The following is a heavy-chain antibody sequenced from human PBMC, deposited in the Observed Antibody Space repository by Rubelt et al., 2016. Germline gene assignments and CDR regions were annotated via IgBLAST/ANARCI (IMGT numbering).Heavy chain of an antibody. J-gene: IGHJ4*02. CDR3: ATSRVPGAYDY. Sequence: EVQLVESGGGLVQPGGSLRLSCAASGFDFSNYWMSWVRQAPGNGLEWVATLKGDGGETYYVDSVKGRFAISRDNPKKSLYLQMNSLRAEDTALYYCATSRVPGAYDYWGQGTLVTVSS. V-gene: IGHV3-7*01. CDR2: LKGDGGET. D-gene: IGHD2-2*01. CDR1: GFDFSNYW.